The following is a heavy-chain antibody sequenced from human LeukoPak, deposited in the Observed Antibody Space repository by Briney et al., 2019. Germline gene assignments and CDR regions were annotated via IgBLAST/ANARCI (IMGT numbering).Heavy chain of an antibody. J-gene: IGHJ5*02. V-gene: IGHV1-2*02. CDR3: ARVNVVVPAAMRDWFDP. Sequence: GASVKVSCKASGYTFTSYYTHWARQAPGQGLEWMGWINPNSGGTNYAQKFQGRVTMTRDTSISTAYMELSRLRSDDTAVYYCARVNVVVPAAMRDWFDPWGQGTLVTVSS. D-gene: IGHD2-2*01. CDR1: GYTFTSYY. CDR2: INPNSGGT.